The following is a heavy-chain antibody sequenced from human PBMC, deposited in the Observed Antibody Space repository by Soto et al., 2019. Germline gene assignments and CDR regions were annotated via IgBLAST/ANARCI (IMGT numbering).Heavy chain of an antibody. D-gene: IGHD1-1*01. Sequence: GGSLRLSCAASGFIINRDALSWVRQAPGKGLEWVAAINDRGDTTHYADSVKGRFTISRDTSKNTLYLQMNTLRAEDTAVYYCAKDKPGTTSFDYWGRGTLVTVSS. CDR3: AKDKPGTTSFDY. V-gene: IGHV3-23*01. J-gene: IGHJ4*02. CDR1: GFIINRDA. CDR2: INDRGDTT.